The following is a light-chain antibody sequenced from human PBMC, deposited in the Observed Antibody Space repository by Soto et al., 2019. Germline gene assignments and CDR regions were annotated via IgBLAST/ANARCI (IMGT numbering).Light chain of an antibody. J-gene: IGLJ3*02. CDR2: EVN. CDR3: SSYTTDTIWV. Sequence: QSALTQPASVSGSPGQSITLSCIGTGSDVGSYNYVSWYQQRPGKVPKLMIYEVNNRPSGVSDRFSGSKSANTASLTISGLQSEDEATYYCSSYTTDTIWVFGGVTKLTVL. V-gene: IGLV2-14*01. CDR1: GSDVGSYNY.